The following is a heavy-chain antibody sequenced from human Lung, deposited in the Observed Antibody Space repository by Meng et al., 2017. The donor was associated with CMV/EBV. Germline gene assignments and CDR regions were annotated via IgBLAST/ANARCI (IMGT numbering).Heavy chain of an antibody. J-gene: IGHJ4*02. Sequence: GESLKISCAVSGIDFSSYGMVWVRQAPGKGLEWVAFIRYDGSNTYYGDSVKGRFTISRDNSKNTLYLQMNSLRIEDTAEYYCAKDYRKYDGTTVSLDYWGQGKXVTGAS. CDR3: AKDYRKYDGTTVSLDY. D-gene: IGHD4-17*01. V-gene: IGHV3-30*02. CDR2: IRYDGSNT. CDR1: GIDFSSYG.